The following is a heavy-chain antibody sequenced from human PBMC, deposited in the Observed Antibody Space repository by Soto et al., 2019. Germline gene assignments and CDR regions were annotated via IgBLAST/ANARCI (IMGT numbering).Heavy chain of an antibody. V-gene: IGHV1-18*01. J-gene: IGHJ5*02. CDR1: GYTFTSTY. CDR2: ISPDNGNT. Sequence: ASVKVSCKASGYTFTSTYVTWVRQAPGRGLEWVGWISPDNGNTNYAQKFQGRVTLTTDTSTNTVYMELRSLSPDDTAVYYCARGGGAHYRFDPWGQGTLVTVYS. D-gene: IGHD1-26*01. CDR3: ARGGGAHYRFDP.